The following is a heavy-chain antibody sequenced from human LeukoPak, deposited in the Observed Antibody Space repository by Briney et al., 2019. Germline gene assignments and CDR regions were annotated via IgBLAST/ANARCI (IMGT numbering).Heavy chain of an antibody. D-gene: IGHD3-3*01. Sequence: GGSLRLSCAASGFTFSSYGMHWVRQAPGKGLEWVAFIRYDGSNKYYADSVKGRFTISRDNSKNTLYLQMNSLRAEDTAVYYCAKERTPKIFGVVIGSILFDYWGQGTPVTVSS. V-gene: IGHV3-30*02. CDR1: GFTFSSYG. CDR2: IRYDGSNK. CDR3: AKERTPKIFGVVIGSILFDY. J-gene: IGHJ4*02.